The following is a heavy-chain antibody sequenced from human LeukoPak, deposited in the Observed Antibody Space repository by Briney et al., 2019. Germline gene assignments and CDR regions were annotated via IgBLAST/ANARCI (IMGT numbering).Heavy chain of an antibody. V-gene: IGHV3-30*02. D-gene: IGHD6-13*01. CDR3: AKGGSTLTWFDP. J-gene: IGHJ5*02. CDR2: IRYDGSNK. CDR1: GFTFTTYG. Sequence: GGSLRLSCATSGFTFTTYGMHWVRQAPGKGLEWVAFIRYDGSNKYYTDSVKGRFTISRDNSKNTLYLQMNSLRTEDTAVYYCAKGGSTLTWFDPWGQGTLVTVSS.